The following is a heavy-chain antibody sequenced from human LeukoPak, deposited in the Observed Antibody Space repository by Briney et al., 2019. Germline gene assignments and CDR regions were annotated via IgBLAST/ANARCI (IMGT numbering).Heavy chain of an antibody. J-gene: IGHJ4*02. V-gene: IGHV1-69*05. CDR1: GGTFSSYA. D-gene: IGHD3-10*01. CDR3: ARDFSMVRGGPAY. CDR2: IIPIFGTA. Sequence: ASVKVSCKASGGTFSSYAISWVRQAPGQGLEWMGRIIPIFGTANYAQKFQGRVTITTDESTSTAYMELSSLRSEDTAVYYSARDFSMVRGGPAYWGQGTLVTVSS.